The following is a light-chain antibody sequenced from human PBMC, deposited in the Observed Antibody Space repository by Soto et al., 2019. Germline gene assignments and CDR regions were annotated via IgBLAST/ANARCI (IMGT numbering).Light chain of an antibody. CDR2: GAS. J-gene: IGKJ2*01. Sequence: EIVMTQSPASLSVSPGDGATLSCRASQSVASNVAWYQQKPGQGPRLLIHGASTRAVGVPARFSGSGSGTDFTLTSSSLQSEDFAVYYCQQYHTWPPQYTFGQGTKLQIK. V-gene: IGKV3-15*01. CDR3: QQYHTWPPQYT. CDR1: QSVASN.